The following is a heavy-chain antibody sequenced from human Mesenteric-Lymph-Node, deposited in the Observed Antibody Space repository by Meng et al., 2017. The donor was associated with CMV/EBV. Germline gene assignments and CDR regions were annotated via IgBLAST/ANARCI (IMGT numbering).Heavy chain of an antibody. J-gene: IGHJ6*02. Sequence: GSLRLSCTVSGGSISTSAYYWGWIRQPPGKGLEWIGSIYYSGSPYYNPSLKSRLTISVDTSKNQFSLKLNSVTAADTAVYYCARSRYCSSTSCPSPYYYYYGMDVWGQGTTVTVSS. D-gene: IGHD2-2*01. CDR1: GGSISTSAYY. V-gene: IGHV4-39*07. CDR3: ARSRYCSSTSCPSPYYYYYGMDV. CDR2: IYYSGSP.